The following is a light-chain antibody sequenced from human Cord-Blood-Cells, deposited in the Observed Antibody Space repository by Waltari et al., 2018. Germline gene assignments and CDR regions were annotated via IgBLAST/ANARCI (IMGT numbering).Light chain of an antibody. V-gene: IGLV1-47*01. CDR3: AAWDDSLSGLV. CDR2: RNN. CDR1: SSNIGSHY. Sequence: QSVLTQPPSASGTPGQRVTISCSGSSSNIGSHYVYWYQQLPGTAPKLPIYRNNQRPSGVPDRFSGSKSGTSASLAISGLRSEDEADYYCAAWDDSLSGLVFGGGTKLTVL. J-gene: IGLJ2*01.